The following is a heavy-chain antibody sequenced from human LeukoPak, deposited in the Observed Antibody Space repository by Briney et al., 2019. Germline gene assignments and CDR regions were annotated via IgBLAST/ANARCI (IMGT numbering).Heavy chain of an antibody. Sequence: GGSLRLSCAASGFTVSSNYRSWVRQAPGKGLGWVSAISGSGGSTYYADSVKGRFTISRDNSKNTLYLQMNSLRAEDTAVYYCARPYSSGWYSIDYWGQGTLVTVSS. CDR3: ARPYSSGWYSIDY. CDR1: GFTVSSNY. CDR2: ISGSGGST. J-gene: IGHJ4*02. D-gene: IGHD6-19*01. V-gene: IGHV3-53*01.